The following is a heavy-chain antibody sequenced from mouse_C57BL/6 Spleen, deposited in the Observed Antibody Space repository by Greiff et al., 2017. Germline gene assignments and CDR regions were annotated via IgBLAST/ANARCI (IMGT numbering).Heavy chain of an antibody. D-gene: IGHD1-3*01. CDR2: IYPGSGST. V-gene: IGHV1-55*01. Sequence: QVQLQQSGAELVKPGASVKMSCKASGYTFTSYWITWVKQRPGQGLAWIGDIYPGSGSTNYNEKFKSKATLTVDTSSSTAYMQLSSLTSEDSAVYYCARSGGGFDYWGQGTTLTVSS. J-gene: IGHJ2*01. CDR1: GYTFTSYW. CDR3: ARSGGGFDY.